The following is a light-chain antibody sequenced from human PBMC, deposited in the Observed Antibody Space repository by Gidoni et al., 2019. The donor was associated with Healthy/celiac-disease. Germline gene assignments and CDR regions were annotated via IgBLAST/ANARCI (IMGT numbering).Light chain of an antibody. CDR1: QCVLYSPNNINY. J-gene: IGKJ3*01. CDR2: WAS. V-gene: IGKV4-1*01. CDR3: QRYYSTPRT. Sequence: DIVMTPSPDSLAVSLGERATINCNSSQCVLYSPNNINYLACYQQKPGQPPKLLIYWASTRESGVPDRSSGSGCGTDFTLTICSLQAEDVAVYYCQRYYSTPRTFGPGTKVDIK.